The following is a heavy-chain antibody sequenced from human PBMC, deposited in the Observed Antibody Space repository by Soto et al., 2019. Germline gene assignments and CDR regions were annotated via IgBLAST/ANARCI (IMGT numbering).Heavy chain of an antibody. Sequence: GESLKISCAGSRYSFTSYWIGWVCQIPGKGLKWMGIINPSDSDNRYIPSFQGQVTIAADKAISIAYLQWSSLKASDTAMYYCARHPTYKYGSGSYYNIHQIDVWGQGTLVTVSS. CDR1: RYSFTSYW. J-gene: IGHJ4*03. CDR3: ARHPTYKYGSGSYYNIHQIDV. V-gene: IGHV5-51*01. CDR2: INPSDSDN. D-gene: IGHD3-10*01.